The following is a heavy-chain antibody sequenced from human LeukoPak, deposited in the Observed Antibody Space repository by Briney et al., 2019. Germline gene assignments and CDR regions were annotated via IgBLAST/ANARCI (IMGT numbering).Heavy chain of an antibody. D-gene: IGHD6-13*01. CDR2: MNPNSGNT. CDR3: AVPSSSWYLLHMDV. CDR1: GYTFTSYD. J-gene: IGHJ6*02. V-gene: IGHV1-8*01. Sequence: ASVKVSCKASGYTFTSYDINWVRQATGQGLEWMGWMNPNSGNTGYAQKFQERVTITRDMSTSTAYMELSSLRSEDTAVYYCAVPSSSWYLLHMDVWGQGTTVTVSS.